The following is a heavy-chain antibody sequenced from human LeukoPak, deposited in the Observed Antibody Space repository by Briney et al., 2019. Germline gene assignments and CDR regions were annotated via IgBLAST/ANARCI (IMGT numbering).Heavy chain of an antibody. V-gene: IGHV3-21*01. CDR2: ISSSSSYI. CDR1: GFTFSSYS. D-gene: IGHD4-17*01. CDR3: ARDIDDYGDYVGFDY. Sequence: GGSLRLSCAASGFTFSSYSMNWVRQAPGKGLGWVSSISSSSSYIYYADSVKGRFTISRDNAKNSLYLQMNSLRAEDTAVYYCARDIDDYGDYVGFDYWGQGTLVTVSS. J-gene: IGHJ4*02.